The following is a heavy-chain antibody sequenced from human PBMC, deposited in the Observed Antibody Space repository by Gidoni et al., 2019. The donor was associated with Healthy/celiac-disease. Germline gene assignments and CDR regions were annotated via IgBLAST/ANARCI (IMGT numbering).Heavy chain of an antibody. CDR3: ARGLDIVVAFYN. Sequence: QVQLQQWGAGLLQPSETLSLTCAVYAGSFSGYYWSWIRQPPGKGLEWIGEINHSGSTNYNPSLKSRVTISVDTSKNQFSLKLSSVTAADTAVYYCARGLDIVVAFYNWGQGTLVTVSS. CDR2: INHSGST. CDR1: AGSFSGYY. D-gene: IGHD2-2*01. V-gene: IGHV4-34*01. J-gene: IGHJ4*02.